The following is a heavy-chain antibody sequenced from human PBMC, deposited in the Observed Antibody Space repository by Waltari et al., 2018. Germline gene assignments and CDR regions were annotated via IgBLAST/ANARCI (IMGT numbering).Heavy chain of an antibody. CDR2: IQRSGRT. CDR3: ARDRGRGIYLDS. Sequence: QMRLQESGPGLVKPSGTLSLTCTVSGDSMSSSDWWSWVRQTPEKGLEWIGQIQRSGRTHYNPSFDSRVTISIDTSKNQFSLKVTSTTAADTAVYYCARDRGRGIYLDSWGRGTLVTVSP. CDR1: GDSMSSSDW. V-gene: IGHV4-4*02. J-gene: IGHJ4*02. D-gene: IGHD2-15*01.